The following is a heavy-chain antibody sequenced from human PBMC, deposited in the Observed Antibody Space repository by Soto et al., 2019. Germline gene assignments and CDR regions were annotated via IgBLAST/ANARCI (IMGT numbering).Heavy chain of an antibody. CDR1: GFTFSSYG. CDR2: ISYDGSNK. Sequence: QVQLVESGGGVVQPGRSLRLSCVASGFTFSSYGMHWVRQAPGKGLEWVAVISYDGSNKYYADSVKGRFTISRDNSKNTLYLQMNSLRAEDTAVYYCAKDRAVLVPAAFDYWGQGTLVTVSS. CDR3: AKDRAVLVPAAFDY. V-gene: IGHV3-30*18. D-gene: IGHD2-2*01. J-gene: IGHJ4*02.